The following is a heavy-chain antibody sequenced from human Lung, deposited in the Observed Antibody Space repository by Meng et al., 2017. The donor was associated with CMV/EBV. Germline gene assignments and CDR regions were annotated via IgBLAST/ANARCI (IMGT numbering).Heavy chain of an antibody. D-gene: IGHD3-10*01. V-gene: IGHV4-34*01. CDR1: GVSFSGYY. J-gene: IGHJ4*02. CDR3: ARVIRTMVRGVIDY. Sequence: ESLKISCAVYGVSFSGYYWSWIRQPPGKGLEWIGEINHSGSTNYNPSLKSRVSISVDTSKNQFSLKLSSVTAADTAVYYCARVIRTMVRGVIDYWGQGTLVTVSS. CDR2: INHSGST.